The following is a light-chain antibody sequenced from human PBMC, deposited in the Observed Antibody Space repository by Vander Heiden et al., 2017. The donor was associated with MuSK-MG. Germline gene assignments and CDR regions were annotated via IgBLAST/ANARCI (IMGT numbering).Light chain of an antibody. Sequence: ELALPQSPGSLALSPGPGATLFCRAGTRFTRTYFAWYQQKPGQAPRLLIYDGSRRANGIPDRFNGSGYGTEFTLTISRLEPEDFAVYYCQQEGSLPLTFGGGTKVEIK. CDR2: DGS. V-gene: IGKV3-20*01. CDR1: TRFTRTY. CDR3: QQEGSLPLT. J-gene: IGKJ4*01.